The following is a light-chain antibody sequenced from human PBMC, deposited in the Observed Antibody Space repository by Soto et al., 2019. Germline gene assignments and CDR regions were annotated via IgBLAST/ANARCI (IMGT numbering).Light chain of an antibody. V-gene: IGKV1-33*01. CDR2: DAS. J-gene: IGKJ4*01. CDR3: QQYDNIPLT. CDR1: QEIKNY. Sequence: DIQMTQSPSSLSASVGDRVTITCQASQEIKNYLNWYQQKSGKAPKLLIYDASDLETGVSSRFSGSGSGTDFTFTINSLQPEDIATYYCQQYDNIPLTFGGGTKVDIK.